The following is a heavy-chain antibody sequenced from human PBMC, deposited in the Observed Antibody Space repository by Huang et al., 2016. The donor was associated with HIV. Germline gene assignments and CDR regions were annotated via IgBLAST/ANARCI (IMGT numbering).Heavy chain of an antibody. CDR3: ARDPKYHRIGYYRQRRGIDI. D-gene: IGHD3-22*01. V-gene: IGHV1-18*01. Sequence: QIQLMQSGPELKQPGASVTVSCKASGYTFTSYGITWVRQAPGQGPEWMGWISGASGDTEYAQRFQGRVTVTTDTSTNIAYMELRSLRSDDTAKYYCARDPKYHRIGYYRQRRGIDIWGQGTMVIVSS. CDR1: GYTFTSYG. J-gene: IGHJ3*02. CDR2: ISGASGDT.